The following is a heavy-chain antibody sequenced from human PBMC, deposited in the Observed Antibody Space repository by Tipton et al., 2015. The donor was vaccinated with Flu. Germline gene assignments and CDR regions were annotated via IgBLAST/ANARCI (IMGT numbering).Heavy chain of an antibody. J-gene: IGHJ6*02. CDR2: IYHSGFS. V-gene: IGHV4-4*02. Sequence: TLSLTCAVSGASISGNNWWSWVRQTPGKGLEWIGEIYHSGFSNRNPSLKSRVNISVDKSKNQFSLSLTSVTAADTAVYYCARVWTSDNNSYDGMDVWGQGTTVTVSS. D-gene: IGHD1-1*01. CDR3: ARVWTSDNNSYDGMDV. CDR1: GASISGNNW.